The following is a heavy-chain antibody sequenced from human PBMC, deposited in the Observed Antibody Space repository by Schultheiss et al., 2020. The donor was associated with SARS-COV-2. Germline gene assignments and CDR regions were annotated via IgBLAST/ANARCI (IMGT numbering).Heavy chain of an antibody. V-gene: IGHV3-30*03. J-gene: IGHJ4*02. Sequence: GGSLRLSCAASGFTFSYYYMSGVRQAPGKGLEWVAVISYDGSNKYYADSVKGRFTISRDNAKNSLYLQMNSLRAEDTAVYYCARGVQWLRYDYWGQGTLVTVSS. D-gene: IGHD5-12*01. CDR3: ARGVQWLRYDY. CDR1: GFTFSYYY. CDR2: ISYDGSNK.